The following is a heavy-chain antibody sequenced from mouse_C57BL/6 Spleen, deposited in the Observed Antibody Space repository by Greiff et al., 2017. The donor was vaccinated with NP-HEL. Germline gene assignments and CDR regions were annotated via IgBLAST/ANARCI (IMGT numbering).Heavy chain of an antibody. J-gene: IGHJ4*01. CDR2: IYPGNSDT. V-gene: IGHV1-5*01. CDR1: GYTFTSYW. CDR3: TIITTVVARAMDY. Sequence: VQLQQSGTVLARPGASVKMSCKTSGYTFTSYWMHWVKQRPGQGLEWIGAIYPGNSDTSYNQKFKGKAKLTAVTSASTAYMELSSLTNEDSAVYYCTIITTVVARAMDYWGQGTSVTVSS. D-gene: IGHD1-1*01.